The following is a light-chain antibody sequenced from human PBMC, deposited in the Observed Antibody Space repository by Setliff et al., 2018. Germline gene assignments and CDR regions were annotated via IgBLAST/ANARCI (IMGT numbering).Light chain of an antibody. CDR2: STN. J-gene: IGLJ2*01. CDR1: SGPVSTTYN. V-gene: IGLV8-61*01. Sequence: QTVATQEPSFAVSPGGTVTLTCGLSSGPVSTTYNPSWYQQTPGQAPRALMYSTNIRSSGVPDRFSGSILGNKAALTITGAQADDESDYYCALYMGGGISLFGGGTKVTVL. CDR3: ALYMGGGISL.